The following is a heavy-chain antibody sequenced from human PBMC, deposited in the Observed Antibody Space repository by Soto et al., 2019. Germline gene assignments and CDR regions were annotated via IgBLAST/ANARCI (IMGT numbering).Heavy chain of an antibody. J-gene: IGHJ4*02. CDR2: INNSGST. CDR3: ARDYYDSSGRPTIDY. D-gene: IGHD3-22*01. Sequence: QVQLQQWGAGLLKPSETLSLTCAVYGGSFSGYYWSWIRQPPGKGLEWIGEINNSGSTNYNPSLKSRVTISVDTSKNQFSLKLSSVNAAVTAVYYWARDYYDSSGRPTIDYLGQGTLFTVSS. V-gene: IGHV4-34*01. CDR1: GGSFSGYY.